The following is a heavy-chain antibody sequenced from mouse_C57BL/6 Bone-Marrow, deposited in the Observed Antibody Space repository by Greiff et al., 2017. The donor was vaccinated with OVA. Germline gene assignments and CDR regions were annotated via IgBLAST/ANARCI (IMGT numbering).Heavy chain of an antibody. V-gene: IGHV14-4*01. CDR3: TDVYDGYYYWYFDV. CDR1: GFNIKDDY. CDR2: IDPENGDT. Sequence: VQLKESGAELVRPGASVKLSCTASGFNIKDDYMHWVKQRPEQGLEWIGWIDPENGDTEYASKFQGKATITADTSSNTAYLQLSSLTSEDTAVYYCTDVYDGYYYWYFDVWGTGTTVTVSS. D-gene: IGHD2-3*01. J-gene: IGHJ1*03.